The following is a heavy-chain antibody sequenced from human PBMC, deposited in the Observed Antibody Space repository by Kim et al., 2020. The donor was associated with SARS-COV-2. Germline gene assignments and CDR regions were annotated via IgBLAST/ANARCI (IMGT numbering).Heavy chain of an antibody. D-gene: IGHD3-22*01. Sequence: SVKGRFTISRDNAKNSLYLQMTSLRAEDTAVYYCASVDHYDSSGYYTFDYWGQGTLVTVSS. CDR3: ASVDHYDSSGYYTFDY. J-gene: IGHJ4*02. V-gene: IGHV3-21*01.